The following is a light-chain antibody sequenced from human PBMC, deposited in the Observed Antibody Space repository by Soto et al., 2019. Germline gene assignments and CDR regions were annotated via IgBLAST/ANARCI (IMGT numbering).Light chain of an antibody. Sequence: QSALTQPASVSGSPGQSITVSCTGTNIDVGSYNLISWYQQHPGKAPKLLISEVTNRPSGVSNRFSGSKSGNTASLTISGLQAEDEADYYCSSYTTNITPVVFGGGTKLTVL. V-gene: IGLV2-14*02. J-gene: IGLJ2*01. CDR2: EVT. CDR1: NIDVGSYNL. CDR3: SSYTTNITPVV.